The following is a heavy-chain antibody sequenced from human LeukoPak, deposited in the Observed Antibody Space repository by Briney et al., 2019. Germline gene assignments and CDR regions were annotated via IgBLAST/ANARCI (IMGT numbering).Heavy chain of an antibody. CDR2: IYSGGST. J-gene: IGHJ4*02. V-gene: IGHV3-53*01. Sequence: GGSLRLSCAASGFTVSSNYMSWVRQAPGKGLEWVSVIYSGGSTYYADSVKGRFTISRDNSKNTLYLQMNSLRAEDTAVYYCAKFALRYCSGGSCHPFDYGGQGTLVTVSS. CDR1: GFTVSSNY. D-gene: IGHD2-15*01. CDR3: AKFALRYCSGGSCHPFDY.